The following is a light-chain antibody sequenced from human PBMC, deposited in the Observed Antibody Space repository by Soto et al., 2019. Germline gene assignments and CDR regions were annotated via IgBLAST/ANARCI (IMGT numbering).Light chain of an antibody. Sequence: DIQMTQSPSTLSASVGDRVTITCRASQSIGSWLAWYQQKPGRAPKLLMYDASSLASGVPSRFSGSGSGTEFPLTISSLQPDDFTNYYCQQYASLRMFGQGTKVEVK. CDR2: DAS. CDR3: QQYASLRM. CDR1: QSIGSW. V-gene: IGKV1-5*01. J-gene: IGKJ1*01.